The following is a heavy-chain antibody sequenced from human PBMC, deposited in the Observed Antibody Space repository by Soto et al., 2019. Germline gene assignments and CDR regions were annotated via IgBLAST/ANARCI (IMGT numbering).Heavy chain of an antibody. CDR2: IDPSDSYT. V-gene: IGHV5-10-1*01. D-gene: IGHD3-16*02. CDR3: ARADDYVWGSYRHDNYYYGMDV. J-gene: IGHJ6*02. Sequence: PGESLKISCKGSGYSFTSYWISWVRQMPGKGLEWMGRIDPSDSYTNYSPSFQGHVTISADKSISTAYLQWSSLKASDTAMYYCARADDYVWGSYRHDNYYYGMDVWGQGTTVTVSS. CDR1: GYSFTSYW.